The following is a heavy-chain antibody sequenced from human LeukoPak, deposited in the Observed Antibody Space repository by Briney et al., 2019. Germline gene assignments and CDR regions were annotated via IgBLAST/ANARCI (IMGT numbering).Heavy chain of an antibody. Sequence: GRSLRLSCAASGFTFSSYAMHWVRQAPGKGLEWVSAISGSGGSTYYADSVKGRFTISRDNSKNTLYLQMNSLRAEDTAVYYCAKDQGRYCSGGSCYRLRWGQGTLVTVSS. J-gene: IGHJ4*02. V-gene: IGHV3-23*01. CDR3: AKDQGRYCSGGSCYRLR. CDR1: GFTFSSYA. CDR2: ISGSGGST. D-gene: IGHD2-15*01.